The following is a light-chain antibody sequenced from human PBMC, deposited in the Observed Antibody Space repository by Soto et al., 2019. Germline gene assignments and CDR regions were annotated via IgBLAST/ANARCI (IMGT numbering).Light chain of an antibody. CDR2: EVS. CDR1: SSDVGSYNL. J-gene: IGLJ1*01. V-gene: IGLV2-23*02. CDR3: CSYAGSSTLYV. Sequence: QSALTQPASVFGSPGQSITISCTGTSSDVGSYNLVSWYQQHPGKAPKLMIYEVSKRPSGVSNRFSGSKSGNTASLTISGLQAEDEADYYGCSYAGSSTLYVFGTGTKVNVL.